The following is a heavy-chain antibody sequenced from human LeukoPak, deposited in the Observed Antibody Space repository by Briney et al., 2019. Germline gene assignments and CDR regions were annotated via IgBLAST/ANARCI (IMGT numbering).Heavy chain of an antibody. CDR1: GLTVRNYY. V-gene: IGHV3-53*01. J-gene: IGHJ5*02. CDR2: IYSGDNT. D-gene: IGHD2-15*01. Sequence: GGSLRLSCAASGLTVRNYYMSWVRQAPGKGLEWVSVIYSGDNTYYADSVKGRFTISRDNSKNTLYLQMSSLRAEDTAVYYCARIYSSGFDPWGQGTLVTVSS. CDR3: ARIYSSGFDP.